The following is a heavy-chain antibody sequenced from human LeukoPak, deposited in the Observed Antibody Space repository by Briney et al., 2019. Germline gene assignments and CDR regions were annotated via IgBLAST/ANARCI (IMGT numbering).Heavy chain of an antibody. V-gene: IGHV3-21*01. CDR2: ISSSSSYI. CDR3: ARGGEVGATLDY. CDR1: GFTFSTSA. D-gene: IGHD1-26*01. J-gene: IGHJ4*02. Sequence: PGGSLRLSCEVFGFTFSTSAMSWVRQAPGKGLEWVSSISSSSSYIYYADSVKGRFTISRDNAKNSLYLQMNSLRAEDTAVYYCARGGEVGATLDYWGQGTLVTVSS.